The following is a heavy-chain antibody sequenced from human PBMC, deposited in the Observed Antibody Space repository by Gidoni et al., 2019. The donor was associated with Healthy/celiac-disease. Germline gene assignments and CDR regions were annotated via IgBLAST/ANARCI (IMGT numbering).Heavy chain of an antibody. D-gene: IGHD3-3*02. V-gene: IGHV3-23*04. CDR1: GFTFSSYA. CDR3: AKDSVLGHAFDI. J-gene: IGHJ3*02. Sequence: EVQLVESGGGLVQPGGSLRLSCAASGFTFSSYAMSWVRQAQGKGLEWVSAISGSGGSKYYADSGKGRFTISRDNSKNTLYLQMNSLRAEDTAVYYCAKDSVLGHAFDIWGQGTMVTVSS. CDR2: ISGSGGSK.